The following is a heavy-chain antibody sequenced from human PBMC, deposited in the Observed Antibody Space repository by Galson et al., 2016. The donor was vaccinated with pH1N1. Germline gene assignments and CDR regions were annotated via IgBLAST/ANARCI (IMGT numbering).Heavy chain of an antibody. CDR1: GTSISSGSYY. V-gene: IGHV4-61*09. Sequence: LSLTCTVSGTSISSGSYYWSWIRQPAGKGLEWIGHIHTSGSTNYNPSLKSRVTISVDTSKNQFSLKVSSVTAADAAVYYCARDRSPARLYYWGQGTLVTVSS. CDR2: IHTSGST. CDR3: ARDRSPARLYY. J-gene: IGHJ4*02. D-gene: IGHD2-2*01.